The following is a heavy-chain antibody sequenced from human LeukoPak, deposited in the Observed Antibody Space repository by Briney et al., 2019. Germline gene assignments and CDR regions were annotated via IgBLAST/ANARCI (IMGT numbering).Heavy chain of an antibody. V-gene: IGHV1-46*01. Sequence: GASVKVSCKASGYSFTSYYIRWVRQAPGQGLEWMGTINPNGGSTDYAQKFQGRVTMTRDTSTSSIYMELNSLRSDVTAVYYCARGPALGGLDVWGRGTTVTVSS. CDR2: INPNGGST. CDR3: ARGPALGGLDV. J-gene: IGHJ6*02. CDR1: GYSFTSYY.